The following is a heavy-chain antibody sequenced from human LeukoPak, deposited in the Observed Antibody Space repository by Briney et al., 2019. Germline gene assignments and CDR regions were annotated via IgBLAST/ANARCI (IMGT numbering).Heavy chain of an antibody. D-gene: IGHD3-22*01. Sequence: ASVKVSCKASGYTFTSYDINWVRQATGRGLEWMGWMNPNSGNTGYAQKFQGRVTMTRNTSISTAYMELSSLRSEDTAVYCCARERKTYYYDSSGYYSSRRVDYWGQGALVTVSS. CDR1: GYTFTSYD. CDR3: ARERKTYYYDSSGYYSSRRVDY. CDR2: MNPNSGNT. J-gene: IGHJ4*02. V-gene: IGHV1-8*01.